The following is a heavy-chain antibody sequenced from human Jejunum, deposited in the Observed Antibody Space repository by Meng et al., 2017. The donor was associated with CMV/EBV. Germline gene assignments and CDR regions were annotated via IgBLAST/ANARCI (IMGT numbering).Heavy chain of an antibody. CDR3: TTDEGAAGFDFDY. Sequence: FTFTDAWVNWVRQVPGKGLEWVGRIKSKAYGEAKEYAAPMKGRFIISRDDSRNTLYLEMNSLKTEDTGVYYCTTDEGAAGFDFDYWGQGTLVTVSS. J-gene: IGHJ4*02. CDR1: FTFTDAW. V-gene: IGHV3-15*05. CDR2: IKSKAYGEAK. D-gene: IGHD6-13*01.